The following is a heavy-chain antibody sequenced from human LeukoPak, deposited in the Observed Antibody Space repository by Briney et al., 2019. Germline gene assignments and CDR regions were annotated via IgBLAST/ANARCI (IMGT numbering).Heavy chain of an antibody. J-gene: IGHJ4*01. V-gene: IGHV3-7*01. CDR3: ARDGTAAGLYFDL. CDR2: IKQDGGEK. CDR1: GFTFSSYW. Sequence: GGSLRLSCAVSGFTFSSYWMNWVRQAPGKGLEWVASIKQDGGEKSYVDSVKGRFTISRDNAKNPLYLQMSSLRAEDTAVYYCARDGTAAGLYFDLWGQGTLVTVSS. D-gene: IGHD6-13*01.